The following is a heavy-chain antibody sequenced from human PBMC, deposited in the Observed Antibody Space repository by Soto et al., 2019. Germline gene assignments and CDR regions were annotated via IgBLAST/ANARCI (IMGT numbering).Heavy chain of an antibody. V-gene: IGHV3-33*01. CDR2: IWYDGSNK. CDR1: GFTFSSYG. Sequence: GSLRLSCAASGFTFSSYGMHWARQAPGKGLEWVAVIWYDGSNKVYADSVKGRFTISRDNSKNTLYLQMNSLRAEDTAVYYCARDLSGDYGALDTWGQGTMVTVSS. CDR3: ARDLSGDYGALDT. D-gene: IGHD4-17*01. J-gene: IGHJ3*02.